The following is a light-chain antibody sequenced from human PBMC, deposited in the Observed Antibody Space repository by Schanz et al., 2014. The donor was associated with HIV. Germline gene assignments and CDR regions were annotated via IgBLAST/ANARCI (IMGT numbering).Light chain of an antibody. Sequence: EIVLTQSPATLSVSPGERATLSCRASQSVSSNLAWYQQKRGQAPRLLIYGASSRATGIPDRFSGSGSGTDFTLTISRLEPEDFAVYYCQQYGSSPAWTFGQGTKVEIK. CDR1: QSVSSN. CDR3: QQYGSSPAWT. J-gene: IGKJ1*01. V-gene: IGKV3-20*01. CDR2: GAS.